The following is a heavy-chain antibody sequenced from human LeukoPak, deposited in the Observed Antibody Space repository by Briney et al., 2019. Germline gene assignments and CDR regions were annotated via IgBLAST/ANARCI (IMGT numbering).Heavy chain of an antibody. J-gene: IGHJ4*02. CDR2: ISGSCGST. Sequence: PGGSLRLSCAASGFTFSSYAMSWVRQAPGKGLEWVSAISGSCGSTYYADSVKGRFTISRDNSKNTLYLQMNSLRAEDTAVYYCAKANIGYCSGGSCYYFDYWGQGTLVTVSS. CDR1: GFTFSSYA. V-gene: IGHV3-23*01. CDR3: AKANIGYCSGGSCYYFDY. D-gene: IGHD2-15*01.